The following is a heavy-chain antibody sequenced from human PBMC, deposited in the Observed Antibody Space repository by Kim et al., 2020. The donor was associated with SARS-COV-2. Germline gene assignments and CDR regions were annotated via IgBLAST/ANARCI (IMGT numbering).Heavy chain of an antibody. D-gene: IGHD2-2*01. CDR1: GFTFSSYA. J-gene: IGHJ4*02. CDR3: AKGTEFVVVPAAEFDY. V-gene: IGHV3-23*01. Sequence: GGSLRLSCAASGFTFSSYAMSWVRQAPGKGLEWVSAISGSGGSTYYADSVKGRFTISRDNSKNTLYLQMNSLRAEDTAVYYCAKGTEFVVVPAAEFDYWGQGTLVTVSS. CDR2: ISGSGGST.